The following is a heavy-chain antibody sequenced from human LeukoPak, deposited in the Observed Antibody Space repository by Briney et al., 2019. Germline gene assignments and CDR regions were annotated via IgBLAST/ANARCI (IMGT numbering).Heavy chain of an antibody. Sequence: PSQILSLTCTVSGGSIRNNDYYWSWLRQPPGRGLEWIGHIYYSGSTYCNPSLKSRVTISVDTSKNQFSLKLSSVTAADTAVFYCAREPRHCTSTSCLFDYWGQGTLVTVPS. CDR1: GGSIRNNDYY. D-gene: IGHD2-2*01. J-gene: IGHJ4*02. CDR3: AREPRHCTSTSCLFDY. CDR2: IYYSGST. V-gene: IGHV4-30-4*01.